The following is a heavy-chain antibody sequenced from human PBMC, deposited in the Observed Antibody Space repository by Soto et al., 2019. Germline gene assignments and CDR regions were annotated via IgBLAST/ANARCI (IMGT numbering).Heavy chain of an antibody. J-gene: IGHJ4*02. CDR1: GFNVGAFA. CDR2: VSVSDAFI. V-gene: IGHV3-23*01. Sequence: GGSLRLSCAASGFNVGAFAVNWVRQAPGKGLEWVSGVSVSDAFIYYADSVRGRFSISRDASENILYLQMNSLRVDDTALYYCTRETVAGITGLDYWGPGTLVTVSS. D-gene: IGHD1-20*01. CDR3: TRETVAGITGLDY.